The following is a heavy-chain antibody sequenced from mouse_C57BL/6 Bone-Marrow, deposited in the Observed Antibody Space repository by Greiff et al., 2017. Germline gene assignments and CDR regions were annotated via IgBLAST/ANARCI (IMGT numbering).Heavy chain of an antibody. D-gene: IGHD1-1*01. J-gene: IGHJ3*01. CDR3: TRHNYYGSSAFAY. CDR1: GYTFTSYW. CDR2: IYPGNSDT. Sequence: VQLQQSGTVLARPGASVKMSCKTSGYTFTSYWMHWVKQRPGQGLEWIGAIYPGNSDTSYNQKFKGKAKLTAVTSASTAYMELSSLTNEDAAVYYCTRHNYYGSSAFAYWGQGTLVTVSA. V-gene: IGHV1-5*01.